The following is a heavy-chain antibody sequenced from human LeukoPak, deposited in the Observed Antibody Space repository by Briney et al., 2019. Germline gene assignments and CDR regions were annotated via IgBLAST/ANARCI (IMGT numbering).Heavy chain of an antibody. D-gene: IGHD5-18*01. V-gene: IGHV3-64*02. J-gene: IGHJ4*02. Sequence: GGTLRLSCAASGFPFSSHGMSWVRQAPGKGLEYVSGISTNGGSTYYADSVKGRFTISRDNSKNTLFLQMGSLRAEDMAVYYCARGGGRNTTMVWAFDYWGQGTLVTVSS. CDR1: GFPFSSHG. CDR3: ARGGGRNTTMVWAFDY. CDR2: ISTNGGST.